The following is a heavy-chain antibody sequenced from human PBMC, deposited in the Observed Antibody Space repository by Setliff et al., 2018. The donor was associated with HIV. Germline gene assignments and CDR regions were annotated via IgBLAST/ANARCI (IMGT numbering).Heavy chain of an antibody. CDR2: VYYSGGS. D-gene: IGHD3-3*01. CDR3: VKKYYDFWSGQTDV. V-gene: IGHV4-39*01. Sequence: SETLSLTCSVSGGSIITYNYFWSWIRQPPGKGLEWIGSVYYSGGSYYNPSLKSRITMSVDTSKDQFSLRLTSVSAADTAVYYCVKKYYDFWSGQTDVWDKGTTVTVSS. CDR1: GGSIITYNYF. J-gene: IGHJ6*04.